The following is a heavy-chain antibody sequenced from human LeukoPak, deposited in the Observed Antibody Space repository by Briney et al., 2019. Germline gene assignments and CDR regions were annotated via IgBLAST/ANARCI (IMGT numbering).Heavy chain of an antibody. CDR2: VYHSGST. V-gene: IGHV4-38-2*01. CDR1: CYSISSGYY. D-gene: IGHD3-22*01. Sequence: SETLSLTCAVSCYSISSGYYWGWIRQPPGKGLEWIGSVYHSGSTYYNPSLKSRVTISVDTSKNQFSLKLSSVTAADTAVYYCARHGNYYDTSQSDPWGQGTLVTPSS. J-gene: IGHJ5*02. CDR3: ARHGNYYDTSQSDP.